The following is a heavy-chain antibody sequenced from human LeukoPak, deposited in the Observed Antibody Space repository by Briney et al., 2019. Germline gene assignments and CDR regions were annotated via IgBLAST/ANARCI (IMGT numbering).Heavy chain of an antibody. CDR1: GGSISSGSYY. V-gene: IGHV4-39*07. Sequence: SETLSLTCTVSGGSISSGSYYWGWIRQPPGKGLEWIGSIYYSGSTYYNPSLKSRVTISVDTSKNQFSLKLSSVTAADTAVYYCARSTITPFNWFDPWGQGTLVTVSS. J-gene: IGHJ5*02. CDR3: ARSTITPFNWFDP. CDR2: IYYSGST. D-gene: IGHD5/OR15-5a*01.